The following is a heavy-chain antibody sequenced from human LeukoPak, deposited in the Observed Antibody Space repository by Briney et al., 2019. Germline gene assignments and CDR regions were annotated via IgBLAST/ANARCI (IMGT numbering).Heavy chain of an antibody. CDR2: IYHSGSI. CDR1: GXSISSSHW. CDR3: ARVTGSGHDS. D-gene: IGHD3-10*01. V-gene: IGHV4-4*02. J-gene: IGHJ4*02. Sequence: SETLSLTCAVFGXSISSSHWWSWVRLPPGKGLEWIGEIYHSGSINYSPSLKSRVTISVDKSKNQFSLRLSSLTAADTAIYYCARVTGSGHDSWGQGTLVTVSS.